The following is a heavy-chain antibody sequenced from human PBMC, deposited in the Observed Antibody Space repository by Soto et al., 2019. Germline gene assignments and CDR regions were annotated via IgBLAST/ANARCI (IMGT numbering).Heavy chain of an antibody. D-gene: IGHD3-10*01. Sequence: SETLSLTCTVSGGSISSSSYYWGWIRQPPGKGLEWIGSIYYSGSTYYNPSLKSRVTISVDTSKNQFSLKLSSVTAADTAVYYCASVLVVRGVITSLDTQSAYGMDVWGQGTTVTVSS. CDR2: IYYSGST. J-gene: IGHJ6*02. V-gene: IGHV4-39*01. CDR3: ASVLVVRGVITSLDTQSAYGMDV. CDR1: GGSISSSSYY.